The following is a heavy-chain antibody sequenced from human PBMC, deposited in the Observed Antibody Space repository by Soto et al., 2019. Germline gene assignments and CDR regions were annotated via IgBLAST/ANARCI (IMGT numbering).Heavy chain of an antibody. D-gene: IGHD3-10*01. J-gene: IGHJ3*02. Sequence: VQLEQSGAEVKKPGSSVKVSCKASGGTLSDHGVAWLRQAPGQGLEWMGGTIPVFNTAKYAQKFQGRVTVTADKFTTIAYMELRSLSYEDTAFYFCARGVYGSGNYYTGAAAFDIWGQGTMVIVSS. V-gene: IGHV1-69*06. CDR2: TIPVFNTA. CDR1: GGTLSDHG. CDR3: ARGVYGSGNYYTGAAAFDI.